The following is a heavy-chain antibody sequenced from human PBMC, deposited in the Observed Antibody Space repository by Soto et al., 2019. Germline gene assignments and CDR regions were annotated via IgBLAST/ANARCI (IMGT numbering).Heavy chain of an antibody. CDR2: ISRYGDST. D-gene: IGHD3-22*01. V-gene: IGHV3-23*01. J-gene: IGHJ4*02. Sequence: EVQLLESGGDLIQPGGSLRLSCAASGFTFNIYAMTWVRQAPGKGLAWVSAISRYGDSTYYVDAVEGRFTISRDNSKNTLYLQMNSLRAEDTAVYYCAKDRYLDHDSRGYLFDNWGQGTLVTVSS. CDR1: GFTFNIYA. CDR3: AKDRYLDHDSRGYLFDN.